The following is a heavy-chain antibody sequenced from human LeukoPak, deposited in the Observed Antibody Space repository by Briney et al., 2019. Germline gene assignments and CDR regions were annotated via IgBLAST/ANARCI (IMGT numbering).Heavy chain of an antibody. CDR1: GGSISGYY. Sequence: SETLSLTCTVSGGSISGYYWSWIRQPPGKGLEWIGYIYSSGSTNYNPSLKSRVTISVDTSKNRFSLKLNSMTAADTAVYYCARLDVWGQGTTVTVSS. CDR2: IYSSGST. V-gene: IGHV4-59*01. J-gene: IGHJ6*02. CDR3: ARLDV.